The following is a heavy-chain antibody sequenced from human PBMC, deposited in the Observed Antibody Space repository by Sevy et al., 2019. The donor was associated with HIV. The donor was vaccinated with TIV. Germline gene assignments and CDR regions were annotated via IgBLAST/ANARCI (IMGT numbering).Heavy chain of an antibody. D-gene: IGHD6-19*01. V-gene: IGHV4-59*08. CDR3: AAPYSSGWYAGEFDY. J-gene: IGHJ4*02. CDR1: GGSINNYY. CDR2: IFYSGST. Sequence: SETLSLTCTVSGGSINNYYWSWIRQPPGKGLEWIAYIFYSGSTNYSPSLRSRVTISVDTSKNQFSLSLSSVTAADTAVYYCAAPYSSGWYAGEFDYWGQGTLVTVSS.